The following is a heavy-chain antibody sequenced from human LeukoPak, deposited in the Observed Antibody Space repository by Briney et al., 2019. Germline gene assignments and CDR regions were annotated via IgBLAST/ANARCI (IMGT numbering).Heavy chain of an antibody. CDR1: GGSISNYY. J-gene: IGHJ5*02. Sequence: PSETLSLTCTVSGGSISNYYWSGIRQPAGKGLEWIGRIYSTRSTNYNPSLQSRVTMSVDTSKNQFSLKLSSVTAADTAVYFCARDEGSSGYRWFDPWGQGTLVIVSS. CDR3: ARDEGSSGYRWFDP. D-gene: IGHD3-22*01. V-gene: IGHV4-4*07. CDR2: IYSTRST.